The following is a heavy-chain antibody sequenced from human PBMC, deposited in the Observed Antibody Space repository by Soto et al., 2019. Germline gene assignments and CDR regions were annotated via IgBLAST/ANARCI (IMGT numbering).Heavy chain of an antibody. J-gene: IGHJ4*02. CDR1: GGSISSYY. CDR2: IYTSGST. D-gene: IGHD3-22*01. V-gene: IGHV4-4*07. CDR3: ASEPTYYYDSSGYETI. Sequence: SETLSLTCTVSGGSISSYYWSWIRQPAGKGLEWIGRIYTSGSTNYNPSLKSRVTMSVDTSKNQFSLKLSSVTAADTAVYYCASEPTYYYDSSGYETIWGQGTLVTVSS.